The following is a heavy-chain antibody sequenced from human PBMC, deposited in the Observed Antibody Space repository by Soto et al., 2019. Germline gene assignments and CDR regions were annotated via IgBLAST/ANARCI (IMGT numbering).Heavy chain of an antibody. CDR3: AKDIGCSSTRCYIVRHYYYYGMDV. V-gene: IGHV3-23*01. Sequence: PGGSLRLSCAASGFTFSSYAMSWVRQAPGKGLEWVSAISGSGGSTYYADSVKGRFTISRDNSKNTLYLQMNSLRAEDTAVYYCAKDIGCSSTRCYIVRHYYYYGMDVWGQGTTVTVSS. CDR2: ISGSGGST. CDR1: GFTFSSYA. D-gene: IGHD2-2*02. J-gene: IGHJ6*02.